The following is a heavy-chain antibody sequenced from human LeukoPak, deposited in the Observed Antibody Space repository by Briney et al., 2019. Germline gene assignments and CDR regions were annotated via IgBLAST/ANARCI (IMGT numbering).Heavy chain of an antibody. V-gene: IGHV3-23*01. CDR2: ISGSGGST. J-gene: IGHJ4*02. D-gene: IGHD3/OR15-3a*01. CDR3: AKGAEGTGYYWTGYYFDY. Sequence: GGSLRLSCAASGFTFSSYAMSWVRQAPGKGLEWVSAISGSGGSTYYADSVKGRFTISGDNSKNTLYLQMNSLRAEDTAVYYCAKGAEGTGYYWTGYYFDYWGQGTLVTVSS. CDR1: GFTFSSYA.